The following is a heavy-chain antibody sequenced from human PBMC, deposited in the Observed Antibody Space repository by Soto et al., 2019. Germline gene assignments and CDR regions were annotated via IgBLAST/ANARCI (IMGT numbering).Heavy chain of an antibody. V-gene: IGHV1-2*02. CDR2: IYPDSGGT. CDR1: GYTFSGFY. D-gene: IGHD2-8*01. J-gene: IGHJ4*02. CDR3: RVTGVSEVDY. Sequence: QVQLVQSGAEVKKPGASVQVSCRTSGYTFSGFYIHWVRQAPGQGLESMGWIYPDSGGTDYAQKFQGRVTITRDTSISTASMELSRLRSDVTAVYYCRVTGVSEVDYWGQGTLVTVSS.